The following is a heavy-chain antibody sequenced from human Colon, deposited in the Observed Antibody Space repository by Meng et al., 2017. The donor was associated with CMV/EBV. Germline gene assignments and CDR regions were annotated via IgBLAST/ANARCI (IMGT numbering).Heavy chain of an antibody. CDR1: GFSPDDFW. D-gene: IGHD1-1*01. J-gene: IGHJ4*02. V-gene: IGHV3-74*01. Sequence: VGVVEPGGGLIRPGGVLGFSCVVFGFSPDDFWVDWVRQAPGKGPLWVSRIHSGGTSISYADSVKGRFTISGDNAKNTVYLQMNSLRDEDTAVYYCLKLPPGYWGQGTLVTVSS. CDR2: IHSGGTSI. CDR3: LKLPPGY.